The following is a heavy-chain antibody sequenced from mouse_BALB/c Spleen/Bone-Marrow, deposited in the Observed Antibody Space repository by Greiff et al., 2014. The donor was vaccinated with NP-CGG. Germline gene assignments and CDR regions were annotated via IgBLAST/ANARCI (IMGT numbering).Heavy chain of an antibody. D-gene: IGHD1-2*01. J-gene: IGHJ3*01. CDR2: VNPNNGDI. CDR3: ARSTATGFAY. CDR1: GYSFTGYY. Sequence: DVQLQESGPDLVKPGASVKISCKASGYSFTGYYMYWVKQSHGKSLEWIGRVNPNNGDISYNQKFKGKAILTVDKSSSTAYMELRSLISEYSAVYYCARSTATGFAYWGQGTLVTVSA. V-gene: IGHV1-26*01.